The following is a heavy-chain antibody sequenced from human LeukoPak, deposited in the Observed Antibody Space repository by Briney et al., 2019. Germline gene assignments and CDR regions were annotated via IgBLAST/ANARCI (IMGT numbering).Heavy chain of an antibody. Sequence: TGGSLRLSCAASGFIFNNYGLIWVRQAPGKGLEWVSAISNDGGGTTYADFVNGRFTISRDNSKNTLFLQMNSLRAEDTALYYCAKGSSSYFADLWGQGTLVTVSS. J-gene: IGHJ5*02. CDR2: ISNDGGGT. V-gene: IGHV3-23*01. CDR3: AKGSSSYFADL. D-gene: IGHD3-22*01. CDR1: GFIFNNYG.